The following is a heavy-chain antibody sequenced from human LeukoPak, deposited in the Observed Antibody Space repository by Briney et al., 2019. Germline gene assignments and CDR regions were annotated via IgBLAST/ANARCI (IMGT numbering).Heavy chain of an antibody. D-gene: IGHD6-6*01. Sequence: SVKVSCKASGGTFSSYAISWVRQAPGQGLEWMGRIIPILGIANYAQKFQGRVTITADKSTSTAYMELSSLRSEDTAVYYCARDRYSISSLYDFWGQGTLVTVSS. J-gene: IGHJ4*02. CDR3: ARDRYSISSLYDF. V-gene: IGHV1-69*04. CDR1: GGTFSSYA. CDR2: IIPILGIA.